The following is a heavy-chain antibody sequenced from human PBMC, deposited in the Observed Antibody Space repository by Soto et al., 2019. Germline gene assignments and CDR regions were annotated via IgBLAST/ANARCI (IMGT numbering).Heavy chain of an antibody. V-gene: IGHV4-30-4*01. CDR2: IYDTLTT. D-gene: IGHD3-10*02. CDR3: ARGIVRGGFDI. CDR1: GGSMSENDYY. Sequence: QVQLQEAGPGLVRPSQTLSLTCTVAGGSMSENDYYWSWLRQSPRQGLQWVGYIYDTLTTSYSPSLKSRVTMSADTSRNQFSLKLTSVTAADTALYFCARGIVRGGFDIWGQGPFVTVSS. J-gene: IGHJ3*02.